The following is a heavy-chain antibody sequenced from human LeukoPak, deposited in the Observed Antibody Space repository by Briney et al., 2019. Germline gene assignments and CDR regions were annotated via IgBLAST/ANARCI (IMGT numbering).Heavy chain of an antibody. J-gene: IGHJ5*02. CDR3: ARARVRYSSGWYSWFDP. CDR2: INPNSGGT. CDR1: GYTFTGYY. Sequence: ASVKVSCKASGYTFTGYYMHSVRQAPGQGLEWMGWINPNSGGTNYAQKFQGRVTMTRDTSISTAYMELSRLRSDDTAVYYCARARVRYSSGWYSWFDPWGQGALVTVSS. V-gene: IGHV1-2*02. D-gene: IGHD6-19*01.